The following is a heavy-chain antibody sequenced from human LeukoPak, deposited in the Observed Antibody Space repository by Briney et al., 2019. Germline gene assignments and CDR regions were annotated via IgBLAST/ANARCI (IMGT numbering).Heavy chain of an antibody. CDR3: ARGRGVYDYVWGSYRYTAYFDY. CDR2: INHSGST. CDR1: GGSFSGYY. D-gene: IGHD3-16*02. Sequence: SETLSLTCAVYGGSFSGYYWSWIRQPPGKGLEWIGEINHSGSTNYNPSLKSRVTISVDTSKNQFSLKLSSVTAADTAVYYCARGRGVYDYVWGSYRYTAYFDYWGQGTLVTVSS. J-gene: IGHJ4*02. V-gene: IGHV4-34*01.